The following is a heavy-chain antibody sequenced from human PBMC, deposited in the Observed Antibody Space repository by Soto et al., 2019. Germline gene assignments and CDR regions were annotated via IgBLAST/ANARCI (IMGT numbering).Heavy chain of an antibody. V-gene: IGHV4-30-4*01. Sequence: QVQLQESGPGLVKPSQTLSLTCTVSGGSISTVDYWWSWIRQSPDMGLEWIGHIYDGGRTYNNPSLESRVTKSVDTSKSQLSLTLSSVSAADTAVYYCARGPSGDEVDSWGQGTLVTVSS. D-gene: IGHD7-27*01. CDR2: IYDGGRT. J-gene: IGHJ4*02. CDR3: ARGPSGDEVDS. CDR1: GGSISTVDYW.